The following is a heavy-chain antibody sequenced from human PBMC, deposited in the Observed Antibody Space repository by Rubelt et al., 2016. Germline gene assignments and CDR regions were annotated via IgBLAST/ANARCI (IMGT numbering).Heavy chain of an antibody. CDR2: LWYDGSNK. CDR1: GFTFSSYG. V-gene: IGHV3-33*08. Sequence: VQLVESGGGLVKPGGSLRLSCAASGFTFSSYGMHWVRQAPGKGLEWVAVLWYDGSNKYYADSVKGRFTISRDNSKNTLYLQMNSLRAEDTAVYYCARDVVVVAAIKVNNWFDPWGQGTLVTVSS. CDR3: ARDVVVVAAIKVNNWFDP. J-gene: IGHJ5*02. D-gene: IGHD2-15*01.